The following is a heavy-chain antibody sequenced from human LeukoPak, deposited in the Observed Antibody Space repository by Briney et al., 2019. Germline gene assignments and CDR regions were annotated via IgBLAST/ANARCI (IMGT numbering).Heavy chain of an antibody. V-gene: IGHV4-59*01. Sequence: SETLSLTCTVSGGSISSYYWSWIRQPPGKGLEWIGYIFYTGNTNYNPSLKSRVTISVDTSKNQFSLKVSSVTAADTAVYYCARTAYARFFDLWGRGTLVTVSS. CDR2: IFYTGNT. J-gene: IGHJ2*01. CDR3: ARTAYARFFDL. CDR1: GGSISSYY. D-gene: IGHD2-21*01.